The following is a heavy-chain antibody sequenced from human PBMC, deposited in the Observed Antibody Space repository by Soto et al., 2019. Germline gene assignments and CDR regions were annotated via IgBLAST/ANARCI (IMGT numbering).Heavy chain of an antibody. CDR3: ALVDSSWYHGHFDY. D-gene: IGHD6-13*01. Sequence: QLQLQESGPGLVKPSETLSLTCTVSGGSISSSSYYWGWIRQPPGKGLEWIGSIYYSGSTYYNPSLKSLVTISVDTSKNQFPLNLSTVTAADTAVYYCALVDSSWYHGHFDYWGQGTLVTVSS. J-gene: IGHJ4*02. CDR2: IYYSGST. CDR1: GGSISSSSYY. V-gene: IGHV4-39*01.